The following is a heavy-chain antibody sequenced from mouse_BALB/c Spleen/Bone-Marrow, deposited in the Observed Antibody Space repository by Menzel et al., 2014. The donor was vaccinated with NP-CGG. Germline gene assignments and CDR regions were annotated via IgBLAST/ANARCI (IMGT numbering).Heavy chain of an antibody. V-gene: IGHV6-6*02. CDR2: IRLKSNNYAT. CDR3: TTGFAY. CDR1: GFTFSNYW. J-gene: IGHJ3*01. Sequence: EVQVVESGGGLVQPGGSMKPSCVASGFTFSNYWMNWVRQSPEKGLEWVAEIRLKSNNYATHYAESVKGRFTISRDDSKSSVYLQMNNLRAEDTGIYYCTTGFAYWGQGTLVTVSA.